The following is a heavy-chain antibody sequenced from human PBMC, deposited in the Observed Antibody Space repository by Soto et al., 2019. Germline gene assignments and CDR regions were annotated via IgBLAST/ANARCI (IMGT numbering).Heavy chain of an antibody. CDR2: IYNSGTT. CDR1: GGSITRGGYY. Sequence: QVQLQESGPGLVKPSETLSLTCTVSGGSITRGGYYWSWIRQHPGKGLEWIGYIYNSGTTYYMPSLKTRVTISVATAKNQSSLKLTSVTAADTAVYYCARDPALWGQGTLVTFSS. J-gene: IGHJ4*02. V-gene: IGHV4-31*03. CDR3: ARDPAL.